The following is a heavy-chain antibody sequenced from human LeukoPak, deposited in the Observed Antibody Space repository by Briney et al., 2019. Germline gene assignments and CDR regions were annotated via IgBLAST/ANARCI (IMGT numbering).Heavy chain of an antibody. V-gene: IGHV3-23*01. CDR1: GFTFSSYA. D-gene: IGHD6-13*01. Sequence: GGSLRLSCAASGFTFSSYAMSWVRQAPGKGLEWVSAISGSGGSTYYADSVKGRFTISRDNSKNTLYLQMNSLRAEDTAVYYCAKDPLRIAVAGTVADYWGQGTLVTVSS. CDR3: AKDPLRIAVAGTVADY. CDR2: ISGSGGST. J-gene: IGHJ4*02.